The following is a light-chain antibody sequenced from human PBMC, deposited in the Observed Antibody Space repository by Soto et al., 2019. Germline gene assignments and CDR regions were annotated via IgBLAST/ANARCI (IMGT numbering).Light chain of an antibody. CDR1: QSVSSSY. CDR3: QQYNFWPLT. V-gene: IGKV3-20*01. J-gene: IGKJ4*01. Sequence: DTVLSQSPGTLSLSPGERDTLSCRASQSVSSSYLAWYQQKPGQAPRLLIYGASSRATGIPDRFSGSGSGTDFTLTISSLQSEDFAVYYCQQYNFWPLTFGGGTKVDVK. CDR2: GAS.